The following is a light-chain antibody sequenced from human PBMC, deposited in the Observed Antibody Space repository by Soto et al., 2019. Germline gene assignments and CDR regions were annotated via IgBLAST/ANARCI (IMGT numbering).Light chain of an antibody. CDR1: QSVSSY. CDR3: QQYDASPVT. Sequence: EIVLTQSPATLSLSPGERATLSCRASQSVSSYLAWYQQKPGQAPRLLIYGATSRATGIPDRFSGRGSGTDFSLTVSRLEPEDFAVYYCQQYDASPVTFGQGTRLEIK. V-gene: IGKV3-20*01. CDR2: GAT. J-gene: IGKJ5*01.